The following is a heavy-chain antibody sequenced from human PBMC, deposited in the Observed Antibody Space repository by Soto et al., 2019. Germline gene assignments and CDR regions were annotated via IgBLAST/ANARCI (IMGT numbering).Heavy chain of an antibody. Sequence: GGSLRLSCTASGFTFGDYAMSWFRQAPGKGLEWVGFIRSKAYGGTTEYAASVKGRFTISRDDSKSIAYLQMNSLKTEDTAVYYCTRARRVVVTAITEIDYWGQGTLVTVSS. J-gene: IGHJ4*02. V-gene: IGHV3-49*03. CDR3: TRARRVVVTAITEIDY. CDR2: IRSKAYGGTT. D-gene: IGHD2-21*02. CDR1: GFTFGDYA.